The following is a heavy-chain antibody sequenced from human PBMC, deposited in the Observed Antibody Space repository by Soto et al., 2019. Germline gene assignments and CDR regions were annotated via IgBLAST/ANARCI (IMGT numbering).Heavy chain of an antibody. CDR1: GFTFSSYW. V-gene: IGHV3-7*01. D-gene: IGHD3-3*01. J-gene: IGHJ4*02. CDR3: ARNPNYDFWSGYYTEKGYYFDY. CDR2: IKQDGSEK. Sequence: GGSLRLSCAASGFTFSSYWMSWVRQAPGKGLEWVANIKQDGSEKYYVDSVKGRFTISRDKAKNSLYLQMNSLRAEDTVVYYCARNPNYDFWSGYYTEKGYYFDYWGQGTLVTVSS.